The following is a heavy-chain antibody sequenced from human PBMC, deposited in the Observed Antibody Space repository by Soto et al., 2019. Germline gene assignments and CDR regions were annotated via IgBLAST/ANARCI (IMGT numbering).Heavy chain of an antibody. CDR1: GGSISSSSYY. D-gene: IGHD2-2*03. CDR2: IYYSGST. Sequence: SETLSLTCTVSGGSISSSSYYWGWIRQPPGKGLEWIGSIYYSGSTYYNPSLKSRVTISVDTSKNQFSLKLSSVTAADTAVYYCARGGYCSITSCYGYYYYYMDVWGKGTTVTVSS. CDR3: ARGGYCSITSCYGYYYYYMDV. J-gene: IGHJ6*03. V-gene: IGHV4-39*01.